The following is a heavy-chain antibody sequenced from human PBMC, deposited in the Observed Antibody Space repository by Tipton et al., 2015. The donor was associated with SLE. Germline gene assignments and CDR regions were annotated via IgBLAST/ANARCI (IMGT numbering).Heavy chain of an antibody. CDR3: ARVIAAAGVDAFDI. D-gene: IGHD6-13*01. V-gene: IGHV3-15*01. CDR2: IKSKTDGGTT. Sequence: QLVQSGGGLVKPGGSLRLSCAASGFTFSDAWMSWVRQAPGKGLEWVGRIKSKTDGGTTDYAAPVKGRFTISRDDSKNTLYLQMNSLKTEDTAVYYCARVIAAAGVDAFDIWGQGTMVTVSS. CDR1: GFTFSDAW. J-gene: IGHJ3*02.